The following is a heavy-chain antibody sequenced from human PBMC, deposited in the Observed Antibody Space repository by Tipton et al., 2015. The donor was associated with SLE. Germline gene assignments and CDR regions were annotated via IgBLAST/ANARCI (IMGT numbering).Heavy chain of an antibody. CDR3: VICSPAGCAYFDY. J-gene: IGHJ4*02. D-gene: IGHD2-15*01. CDR1: GFTFTTYW. V-gene: IGHV3-21*01. Sequence: SLRLSCAASGFTFTTYWMHWVRQAPGKGLEWISSISGSSTFIYYADSVKGRFTISRDNAKNSLYLRMNSLRAEDTAVYYCVICSPAGCAYFDYWGQGRLVTVSS. CDR2: ISGSSTFI.